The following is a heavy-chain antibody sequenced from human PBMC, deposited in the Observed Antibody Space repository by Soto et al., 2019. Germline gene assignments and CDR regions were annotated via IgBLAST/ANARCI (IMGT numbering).Heavy chain of an antibody. CDR2: IKQDGSEK. CDR3: ARRLWFGEL. Sequence: EVQLVESGGGLVQPGGSLRLSCAAPGFTFSSYWMSWVRQAPGKGLEWVANIKQDGSEKYYVDSVKGRFTISRDNAKNSLYLQMNSLRAEDTAVYYCARRLWFGELWDQGTLVTVSS. D-gene: IGHD3-10*01. J-gene: IGHJ4*02. CDR1: GFTFSSYW. V-gene: IGHV3-7*01.